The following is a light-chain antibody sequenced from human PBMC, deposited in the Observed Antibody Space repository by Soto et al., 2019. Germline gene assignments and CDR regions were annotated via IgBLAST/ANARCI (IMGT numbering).Light chain of an antibody. Sequence: QSALTQPASVSGSPGQSITISCTGTNSDVGRYNFVSWFQQHPGKAPRLVIFEVGDRPSGVSNRFSGSKSGNTASLTISGLRAEDEADNFCASYPGNSTWVFGGGTKLT. CDR2: EVG. V-gene: IGLV2-14*01. CDR1: NSDVGRYNF. CDR3: ASYPGNSTWV. J-gene: IGLJ3*02.